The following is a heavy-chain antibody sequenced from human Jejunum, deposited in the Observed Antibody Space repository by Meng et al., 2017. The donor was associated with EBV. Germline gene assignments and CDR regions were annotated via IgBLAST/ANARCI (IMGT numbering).Heavy chain of an antibody. CDR1: GLTFSNYA. CDR2: ISYDGSDE. CDR3: ARERRGYYAEH. Sequence: QVQLLESGGGVVQAGRSLRLSCAASGLTFSNYAMHWVRQAPGKGLEWVALISYDGSDEYYADSVKGRFTISRDSSESTLYLQMNNLRAEDTAIYYCARERRGYYAEHWGQGTLVTVSS. D-gene: IGHD6-25*01. V-gene: IGHV3-30*03. J-gene: IGHJ1*01.